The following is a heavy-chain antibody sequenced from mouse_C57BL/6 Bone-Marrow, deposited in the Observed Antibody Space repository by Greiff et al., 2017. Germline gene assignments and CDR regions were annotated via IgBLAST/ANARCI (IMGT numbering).Heavy chain of an antibody. J-gene: IGHJ4*01. Sequence: EADGVDFSRYWMSWVRRAPGKGLEWIGEINPDSSTINYAPSLTDKFIISRDNAKNTLYLQMSKVRSEDTALYYCARPYYYGSSPYYYAMDYWGQGTSGTVSS. CDR1: GVDFSRYW. D-gene: IGHD1-1*01. V-gene: IGHV4-1*01. CDR2: INPDSSTI. CDR3: ARPYYYGSSPYYYAMDY.